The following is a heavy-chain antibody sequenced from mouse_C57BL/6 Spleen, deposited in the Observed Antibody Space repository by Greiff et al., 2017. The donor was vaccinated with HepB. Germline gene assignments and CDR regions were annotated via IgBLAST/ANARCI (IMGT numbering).Heavy chain of an antibody. CDR2: ISGGGGNT. CDR1: GFTFSSYT. V-gene: IGHV5-9*01. D-gene: IGHD2-5*01. CDR3: ARHEDYSNYPAWFAY. Sequence: EVMLVESGGGLVKPGGSLKLSCAASGFTFSSYTMSWVRQTPEKRLEWVATISGGGGNTYYPDSVKGRFTISRDNAKNTLYLQMSSLRSEDTALYYCARHEDYSNYPAWFAYWGQGTLVTVSA. J-gene: IGHJ3*01.